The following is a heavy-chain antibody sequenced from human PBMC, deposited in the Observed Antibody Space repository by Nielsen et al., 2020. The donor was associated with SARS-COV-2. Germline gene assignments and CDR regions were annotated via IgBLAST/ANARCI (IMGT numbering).Heavy chain of an antibody. V-gene: IGHV3-48*03. D-gene: IGHD2-21*01. J-gene: IGHJ4*02. CDR1: GFTFRSYA. CDR2: ISSSGYTR. CDR3: ARVSRYCGGDVCFFSGSDY. Sequence: GESLKISCAASGFTFRSYAMNWVRQAPGKGLEWVSYISSSGYTRYYAESVKGRFSISRDNAKNSLFLQMNSLRAEDTAVYFCARVSRYCGGDVCFFSGSDYWGQGTLVTVSS.